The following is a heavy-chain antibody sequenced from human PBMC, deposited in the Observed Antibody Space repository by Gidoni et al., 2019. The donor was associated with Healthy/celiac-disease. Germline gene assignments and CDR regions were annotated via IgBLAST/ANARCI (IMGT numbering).Heavy chain of an antibody. CDR3: AREYSSGWTQGSYAFDI. Sequence: QVQLVESGGGVVQPGRSLRLSCAASGFTFSSYGMHWVRQAPGKGLEWVAVISYDGSNKYYADSVKGRFTISRDNSKNTLYLQMNSLRAEDTAVYYCAREYSSGWTQGSYAFDIWGQGTMVTVSS. V-gene: IGHV3-30*03. CDR1: GFTFSSYG. J-gene: IGHJ3*02. CDR2: ISYDGSNK. D-gene: IGHD6-19*01.